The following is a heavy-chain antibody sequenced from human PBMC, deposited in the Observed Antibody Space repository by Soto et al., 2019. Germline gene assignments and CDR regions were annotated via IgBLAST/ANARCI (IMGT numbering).Heavy chain of an antibody. D-gene: IGHD6-19*01. Sequence: GGSLRLSCAASGFTFSSYGMHWVRQAPGKGLEWVAVISYDGSNKYYADSVKGRFTISRDNSKNTLYLQMNSLRAEDTAVYYCAKAGEWLVPFDIWGQGTMVTVSS. V-gene: IGHV3-30*18. CDR2: ISYDGSNK. CDR1: GFTFSSYG. CDR3: AKAGEWLVPFDI. J-gene: IGHJ3*02.